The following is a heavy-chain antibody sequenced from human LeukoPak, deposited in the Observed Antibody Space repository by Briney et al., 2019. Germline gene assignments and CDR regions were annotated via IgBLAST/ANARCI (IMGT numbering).Heavy chain of an antibody. V-gene: IGHV3-9*01. J-gene: IGHJ4*02. CDR2: ISWNSGSI. CDR3: AREYSSGWYVLFDY. Sequence: PGRSLRLSCAASGFTFDDYAMHWVRQAPGKGLEWVSGISWNSGSIGYADSVKGRFTISRDNAKNSLYLQMNSLRAEDTAVYYCAREYSSGWYVLFDYWGQGTLVTVSS. CDR1: GFTFDDYA. D-gene: IGHD6-19*01.